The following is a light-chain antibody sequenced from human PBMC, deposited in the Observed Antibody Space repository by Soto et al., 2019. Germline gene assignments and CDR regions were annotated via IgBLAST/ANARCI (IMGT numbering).Light chain of an antibody. CDR1: LSVSRN. Sequence: IVMTQSPATLSVSPGERATLSCRASLSVSRNLAWYQQKPGQAPRLLISGASSRATGIPDRFSGSGSGTDFPLTISRLEPADFAAYSCQQYGSSLITFGQGTRLETK. J-gene: IGKJ5*01. V-gene: IGKV3-20*01. CDR2: GAS. CDR3: QQYGSSLIT.